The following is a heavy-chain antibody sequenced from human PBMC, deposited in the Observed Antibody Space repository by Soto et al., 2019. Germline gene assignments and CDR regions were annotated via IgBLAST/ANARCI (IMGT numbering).Heavy chain of an antibody. Sequence: EWIGYIYYSGXXYYNPSLKSRVTISVDTXXXXFSLKLSSVTAADTAVYYCARTPYSSSWFFDPWGQGTLVTVSS. CDR2: IYYSGXX. CDR3: ARTPYSSSWFFDP. J-gene: IGHJ5*02. V-gene: IGHV4-31*02. D-gene: IGHD6-13*01.